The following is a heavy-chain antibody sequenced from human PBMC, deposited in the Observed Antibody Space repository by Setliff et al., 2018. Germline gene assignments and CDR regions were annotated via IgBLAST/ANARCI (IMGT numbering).Heavy chain of an antibody. D-gene: IGHD6-6*01. Sequence: ASVKVSCKASGYTFKTYGFTWVRQAPGQGLEWMGWISPYNGNTNSAQKFQGRVTMTTDTSTSTAYMELKSLRYDDTAMYYCARARNVAARLFDSWGQGTRVTVSS. CDR3: ARARNVAARLFDS. J-gene: IGHJ4*02. CDR1: GYTFKTYG. V-gene: IGHV1-18*01. CDR2: ISPYNGNT.